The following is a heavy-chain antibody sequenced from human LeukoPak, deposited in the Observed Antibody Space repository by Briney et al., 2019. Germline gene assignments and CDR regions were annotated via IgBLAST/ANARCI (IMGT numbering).Heavy chain of an antibody. CDR1: GYTFTGYH. Sequence: VASVKVSFTASGYTFTGYHMHWVRQAPGQGLEWMGRINPNSGDTNYAQKFQGRVTMTRDTSISTAYMELSRLRSDDTAVYYCARDYCSSTSCLFDYWGQGTLVTVSS. V-gene: IGHV1-2*06. CDR3: ARDYCSSTSCLFDY. CDR2: INPNSGDT. D-gene: IGHD2-2*01. J-gene: IGHJ4*02.